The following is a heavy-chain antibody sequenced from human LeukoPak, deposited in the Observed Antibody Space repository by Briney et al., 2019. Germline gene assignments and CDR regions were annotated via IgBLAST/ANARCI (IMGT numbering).Heavy chain of an antibody. V-gene: IGHV1-46*01. CDR2: INPSGGTT. D-gene: IGHD3-10*01. J-gene: IGHJ6*03. CDR3: ARGVLVWFGESYYYMDV. CDR1: GYTFTSYL. Sequence: GASVKVSCKASGYTFTSYLMHWVRQAPGQGLEWVGLINPSGGTTKYAQRFQGRVTTTRDMSTSTAYMELSSLRSEDTAVYYCARGVLVWFGESYYYMDVWGKGTTVTISS.